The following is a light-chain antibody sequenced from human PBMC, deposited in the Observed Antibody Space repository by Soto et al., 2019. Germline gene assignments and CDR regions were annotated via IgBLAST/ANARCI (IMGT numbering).Light chain of an antibody. J-gene: IGLJ1*01. Sequence: QSVLTQSASVSGSPGQSITISCTGTSSDVGGYYSVSWYRQHPGKAPKLIIYGVTNRPSGVSDRFSASKSGNTASLTISGLQAEDEADYFCTSYSSSDIFYVFGSGTKVTVL. CDR3: TSYSSSDIFYV. CDR2: GVT. V-gene: IGLV2-14*01. CDR1: SSDVGGYYS.